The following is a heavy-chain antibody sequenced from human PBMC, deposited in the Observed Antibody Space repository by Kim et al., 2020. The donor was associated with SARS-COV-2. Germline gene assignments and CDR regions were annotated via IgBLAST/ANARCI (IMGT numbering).Heavy chain of an antibody. Sequence: GGSLRLSCAASGFTFSSYSMSWVRQAPGKGLEWVSYISSSSDTIYYADSVKGRFTISRDNAKNSLYLQMNSLRADDTAVYYCARDFYGDYAVDYWGQGTLVTVSS. CDR2: ISSSSDTI. CDR1: GFTFSSYS. V-gene: IGHV3-48*04. J-gene: IGHJ4*02. CDR3: ARDFYGDYAVDY. D-gene: IGHD4-17*01.